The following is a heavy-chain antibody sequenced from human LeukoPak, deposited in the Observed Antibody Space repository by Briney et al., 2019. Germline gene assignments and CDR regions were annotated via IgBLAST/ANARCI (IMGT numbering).Heavy chain of an antibody. CDR2: IKQDGSEK. CDR3: ARVITGLGSSYFGVVINYFDY. CDR1: GFTFSSYW. V-gene: IGHV3-7*01. Sequence: HPGGSLRLSCAASGFTFSSYWMSWVRQAPGKGLEWVANIKQDGSEKYYVDSVKGRFTISRDNAKNSLYLQMNSLRAEDTAVYYCARVITGLGSSYFGVVINYFDYWGQGTLVTVSS. J-gene: IGHJ4*02. D-gene: IGHD3-3*01.